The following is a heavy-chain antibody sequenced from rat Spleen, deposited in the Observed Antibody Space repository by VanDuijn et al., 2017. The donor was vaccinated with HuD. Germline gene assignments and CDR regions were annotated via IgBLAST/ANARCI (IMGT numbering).Heavy chain of an antibody. Sequence: QVQLKESGPDLVQPSQTLSLTCTVSGFSLPSYNVHWVRQPPGKGLEWMGVIWNTGGTRYNSALKSRLSISKDTSKSQVFLKMNSLQTEDTATYYCARGDVMDAWGQGASVTVSS. CDR1: GFSLPSYN. CDR2: IWNTGGT. J-gene: IGHJ4*01. CDR3: ARGDVMDA. V-gene: IGHV2-41*01.